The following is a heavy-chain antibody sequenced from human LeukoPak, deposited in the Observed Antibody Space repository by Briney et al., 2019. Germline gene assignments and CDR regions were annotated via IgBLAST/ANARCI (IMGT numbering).Heavy chain of an antibody. CDR2: ISGSGGST. D-gene: IGHD2-15*01. CDR1: GFTFSSYA. V-gene: IGHV3-23*01. J-gene: IGHJ3*02. Sequence: PGASRRLSCAASGFTFSSYAMSWVRQAPGKGLEWVSGISGSGGSTYYADAVKGRFTISRDNSKNTLYLQMDSLRVEDTAVYYCAKDLWSGGSCCDAFDIWGQGTMVTVSS. CDR3: AKDLWSGGSCCDAFDI.